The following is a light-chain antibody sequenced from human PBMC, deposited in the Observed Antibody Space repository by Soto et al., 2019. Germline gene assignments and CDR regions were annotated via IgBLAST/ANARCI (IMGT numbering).Light chain of an antibody. CDR2: GAS. CDR3: QQSNSLPYT. CDR1: QSVSDN. V-gene: IGKV3-15*01. Sequence: EIVMTQSPATLSVSPGERVTLSCRASQSVSDNLAWYQQKPGQAPRLLIYGASTRANTIPARFSGSGSGTEFSLTISSRQSEDVAGYYCQQSNSLPYTFGQGTKLDIK. J-gene: IGKJ2*01.